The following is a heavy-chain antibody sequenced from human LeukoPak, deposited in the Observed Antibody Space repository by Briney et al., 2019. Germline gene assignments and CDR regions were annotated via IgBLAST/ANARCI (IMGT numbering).Heavy chain of an antibody. CDR2: ISGSGGST. Sequence: PGGSLRLSCAASGFTFSSYAMSWVRQAPGKGLEWVSAISGSGGSTYYADSVKGRFTTSRDNSKNTLYLQMNSLRAEDTAVYYCAKPDWSGYYFFDYWGQGTLVTVSS. V-gene: IGHV3-23*01. J-gene: IGHJ4*02. CDR1: GFTFSSYA. D-gene: IGHD3-3*01. CDR3: AKPDWSGYYFFDY.